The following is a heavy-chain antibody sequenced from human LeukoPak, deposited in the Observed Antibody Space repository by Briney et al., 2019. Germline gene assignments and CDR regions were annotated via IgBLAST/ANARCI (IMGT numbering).Heavy chain of an antibody. V-gene: IGHV1-8*01. CDR2: MNPNSGNT. CDR3: ARDRTYSGSYYLPKSDFDY. CDR1: GYTFTSYD. J-gene: IGHJ4*02. Sequence: ASVKVSCKASGYTFTSYDINWVRQATGQGLEWMGWMNPNSGNTGYAQKFQGRVTITRDTSASTAYMELSSLRSEDTAVYYCARDRTYSGSYYLPKSDFDYWGQGTLVTVSS. D-gene: IGHD1-26*01.